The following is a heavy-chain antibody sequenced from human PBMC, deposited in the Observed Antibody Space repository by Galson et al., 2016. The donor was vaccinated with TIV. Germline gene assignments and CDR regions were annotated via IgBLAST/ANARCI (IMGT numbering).Heavy chain of an antibody. CDR2: IHFTGRT. CDR3: ARETYGDYDNYDAFDF. CDR1: GVSISSGFSY. Sequence: TLSLTCSVSGVSISSGFSYWNWVRQSPGQGLEWIGYIHFTGRTYYNPSFQSRVSISVDTSKSQFSLNLRSVTASATAVYFCARETYGDYDNYDAFDFWDRGTMVTVSS. J-gene: IGHJ3*01. D-gene: IGHD4-17*01. V-gene: IGHV4-31*03.